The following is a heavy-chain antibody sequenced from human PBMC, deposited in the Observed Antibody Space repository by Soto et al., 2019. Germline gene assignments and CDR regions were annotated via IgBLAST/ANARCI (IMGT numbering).Heavy chain of an antibody. D-gene: IGHD3-10*01. Sequence: PGGSLRLSCAASGFTFSSYSMNWVRQAPGKGLEWVSYISSSSSTIYYADSVKGRFTISRDNAKNSLYLQMNSLRAEDTAVYYCARELLWFGGSAIWGQGTMVTVSS. V-gene: IGHV3-48*01. CDR1: GFTFSSYS. CDR3: ARELLWFGGSAI. J-gene: IGHJ3*02. CDR2: ISSSSSTI.